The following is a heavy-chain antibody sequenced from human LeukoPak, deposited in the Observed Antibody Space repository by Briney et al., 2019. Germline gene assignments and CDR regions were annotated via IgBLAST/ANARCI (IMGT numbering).Heavy chain of an antibody. D-gene: IGHD1-14*01. Sequence: SETLSLTCTVSGGSIGDNHWSWIRQSPERGLEWIGYISSSGSIAYTPSLRSRVTMSLDASKNHLSLNLRSVSAADTAIYYCAGYDHTNYLAYWGQGTLVTVSS. CDR1: GGSIGDNH. V-gene: IGHV4-59*13. J-gene: IGHJ4*02. CDR2: ISSSGSI. CDR3: AGYDHTNYLAY.